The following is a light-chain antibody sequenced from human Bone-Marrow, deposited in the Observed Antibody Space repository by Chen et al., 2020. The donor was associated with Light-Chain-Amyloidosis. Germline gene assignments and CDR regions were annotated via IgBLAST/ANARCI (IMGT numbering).Light chain of an antibody. CDR1: SGSIATSS. V-gene: IGLV6-57*01. CDR3: QSYQGSSQGV. Sequence: NFMLTPPHSVSESSGQTVIISCTRRSGSIATSSVQWYQQRPGSSPTTVIYEDDQRPSGVPVRVSGSIDRSSNSASLTISGLKTEDEADYYCQSYQGSSQGVFGGGTKLTVL. J-gene: IGLJ3*02. CDR2: EDD.